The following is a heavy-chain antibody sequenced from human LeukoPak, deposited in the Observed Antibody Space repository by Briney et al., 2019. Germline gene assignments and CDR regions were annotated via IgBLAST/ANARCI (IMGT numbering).Heavy chain of an antibody. J-gene: IGHJ3*02. CDR3: ANGYYYGSGSYYKEAFDI. CDR1: GFTFGNYG. D-gene: IGHD3-10*01. CDR2: ISYDGSNK. V-gene: IGHV3-30*18. Sequence: PGGSLRLSGAASGFTFGNYGMHWVRQAPGKRLEWVVVISYDGSNKYYADSVKGRFTISRGNSKNTLYLQMNSLRAEDTAVYYCANGYYYGSGSYYKEAFDIWGQGTMVTVSS.